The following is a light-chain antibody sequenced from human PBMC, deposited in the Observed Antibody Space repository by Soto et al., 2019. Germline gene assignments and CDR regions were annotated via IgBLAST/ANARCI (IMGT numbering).Light chain of an antibody. V-gene: IGLV1-47*01. CDR2: RND. Sequence: QSVLTQPPSVSGTPGQRVTISCSGSISNIGNNYVYWFQQLPGTAPKVLSNRNDQRPSGVPDRFSASKSGTSASLAISGLRSEDEAEYYCAAWDDTVRSYVFGTGTKVTVL. J-gene: IGLJ1*01. CDR3: AAWDDTVRSYV. CDR1: ISNIGNNY.